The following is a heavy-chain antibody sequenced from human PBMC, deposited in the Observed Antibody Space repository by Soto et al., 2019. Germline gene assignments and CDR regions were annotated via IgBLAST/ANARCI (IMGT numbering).Heavy chain of an antibody. Sequence: ASVKVSCKASGYTFTSYDINWVRQATGQGLEWMGWMNPNSGNTGYAQKFQGRVTMTRNTSISTAYMELSSLRSEDTAVYYCARGAFLDCSGGSCSHPLFDYWGQGTLVTVSS. D-gene: IGHD2-15*01. J-gene: IGHJ4*02. CDR1: GYTFTSYD. CDR2: MNPNSGNT. CDR3: ARGAFLDCSGGSCSHPLFDY. V-gene: IGHV1-8*01.